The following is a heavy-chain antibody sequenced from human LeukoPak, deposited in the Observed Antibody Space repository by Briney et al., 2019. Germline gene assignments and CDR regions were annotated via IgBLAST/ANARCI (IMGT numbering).Heavy chain of an antibody. CDR1: GGSISSYY. V-gene: IGHV4-39*01. CDR2: IYYSGST. D-gene: IGHD6-19*01. Sequence: SETLSLTCTVSGGSISSYYWGWIRQPPGKGLEWIGSIYYSGSTYYNPSLKSRVTISVDTSKNQFSLKLSSVTAADTAVYYCARLLAVAGTHWGQGTLVTVSS. CDR3: ARLLAVAGTH. J-gene: IGHJ4*02.